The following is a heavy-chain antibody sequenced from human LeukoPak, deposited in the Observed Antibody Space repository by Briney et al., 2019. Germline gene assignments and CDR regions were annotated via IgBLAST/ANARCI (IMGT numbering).Heavy chain of an antibody. CDR1: GFTFSSYG. CDR2: IWYDGSNK. CDR3: ARPDCSSTSCSYAFFDY. V-gene: IGHV3-33*01. D-gene: IGHD2-2*01. Sequence: GGSLRLSCAASGFTFSSYGMHWVRQAPGKGLEWVAVIWYDGSNKYYADSVKGRFTISRDNSKNTLYLQMNSLGAEDTAVYYCARPDCSSTSCSYAFFDYWGQGTLVTVSS. J-gene: IGHJ4*02.